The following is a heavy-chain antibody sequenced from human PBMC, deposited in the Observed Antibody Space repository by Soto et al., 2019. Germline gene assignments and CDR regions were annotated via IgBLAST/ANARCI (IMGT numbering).Heavy chain of an antibody. CDR1: GFTFSDHY. CDR2: IRNKDKSYTT. V-gene: IGHV3-72*01. J-gene: IGHJ5*02. D-gene: IGHD1-20*01. Sequence: GGSLRLSCAASGFTFSDHYMDWVRQALGRGLEWVGRIRNKDKSYTTEYAASVKGRFTISRDDSQTSMYLQMNSLKTEDTAVYYCTTAIPYTAPGLAWGQGTLVTVS. CDR3: TTAIPYTAPGLA.